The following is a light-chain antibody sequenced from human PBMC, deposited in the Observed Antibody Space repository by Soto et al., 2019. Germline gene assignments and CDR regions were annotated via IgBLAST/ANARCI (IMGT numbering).Light chain of an antibody. V-gene: IGKV3-20*01. CDR1: QSVADNL. CDR2: LAS. J-gene: IGKJ2*01. CDR3: QKFGSSPST. Sequence: EIVLTQSPGTLSLSPGERDTLSCRASQSVADNLIAWYQQKPGQAPRLLVYLASTRATGIPDRFSGSGSGTDFSLTISRLEPEDFAVYYCQKFGSSPSTFGPGTRVDI.